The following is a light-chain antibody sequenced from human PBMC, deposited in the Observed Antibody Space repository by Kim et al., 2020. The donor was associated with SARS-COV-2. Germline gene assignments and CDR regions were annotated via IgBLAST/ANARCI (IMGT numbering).Light chain of an antibody. Sequence: SSELTQDPAVSVALGQTVRLTCQGDSLRNYYATWYQQRPGQAPTLVLYGKYDRPSGIPDRFSGSASGNTASLTITGVQAEDEADYYCSSRDSTGDHVVFGGGAQLTVL. CDR3: SSRDSTGDHVV. J-gene: IGLJ3*02. CDR1: SLRNYY. V-gene: IGLV3-19*01. CDR2: GKY.